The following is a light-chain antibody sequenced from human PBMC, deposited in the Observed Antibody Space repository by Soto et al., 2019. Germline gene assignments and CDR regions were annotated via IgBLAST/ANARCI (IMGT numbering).Light chain of an antibody. Sequence: EIVLTQSPATLSLSPGERATLSCRASHSISSYLAWYQQKPGQPPRLVIYDASSRATGIPDRFSGGGSGTDFTLTISRLEPEDFAVYYCQQYGSSGTFGQGTKVDIK. CDR1: HSISSY. V-gene: IGKV3-20*01. J-gene: IGKJ1*01. CDR3: QQYGSSGT. CDR2: DAS.